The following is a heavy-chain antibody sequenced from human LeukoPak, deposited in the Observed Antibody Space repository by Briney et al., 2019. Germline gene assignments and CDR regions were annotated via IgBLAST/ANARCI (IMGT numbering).Heavy chain of an antibody. J-gene: IGHJ6*03. CDR2: IRYDGSNK. CDR1: GFTFSDYY. V-gene: IGHV3-30*02. CDR3: AKDDIVVVPAAAIPYYYMDV. D-gene: IGHD2-2*01. Sequence: VGSLRLSSAASGFTFSDYYMSWIRQAPGKGLEWVAFIRYDGSNKYYADSVKGRFTISRDNSKNTLYLQMNSLRAEDTAVYYCAKDDIVVVPAAAIPYYYMDVWDKGTTVTVSS.